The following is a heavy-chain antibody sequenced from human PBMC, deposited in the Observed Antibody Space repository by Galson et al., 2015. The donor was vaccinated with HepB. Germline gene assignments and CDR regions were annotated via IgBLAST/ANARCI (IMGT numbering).Heavy chain of an antibody. Sequence: SLRLSCAASGFTFSSYAMHWVRQAPGKGLEWVAVISYDGSNKYYADSVKGRFTISRDNSKNTLYLQMNSLRAEDAAVYYCARGTDYDFWSGYPPPGLFGYYYMDVWGKGTTVTVSS. V-gene: IGHV3-30-3*01. CDR1: GFTFSSYA. CDR2: ISYDGSNK. D-gene: IGHD3-3*01. J-gene: IGHJ6*03. CDR3: ARGTDYDFWSGYPPPGLFGYYYMDV.